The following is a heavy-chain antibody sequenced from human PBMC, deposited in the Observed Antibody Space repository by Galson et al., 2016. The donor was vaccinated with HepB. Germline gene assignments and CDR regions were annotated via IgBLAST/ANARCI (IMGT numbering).Heavy chain of an antibody. CDR2: INGGDNGGGIGP. CDR3: TKDAGFYGGNSPPDS. V-gene: IGHV3-23*01. CDR1: GFTFSSYG. D-gene: IGHD4-23*01. J-gene: IGHJ5*02. Sequence: SLRLSCAASGFTFSSYGMHWVRQAPGKGLEWVSSINGGDNGGGIGPYYADSVKGRFTISRDNYKNTLYLQMDSLRAEDTAVYFCTKDAGFYGGNSPPDSWGQGTLVTVSS.